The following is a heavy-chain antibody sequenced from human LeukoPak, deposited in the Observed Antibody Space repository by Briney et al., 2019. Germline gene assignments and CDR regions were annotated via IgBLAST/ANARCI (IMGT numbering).Heavy chain of an antibody. Sequence: SETLSLTCTVSGASISDYYWSWIRQPAGKGLEWIGRISSSGNTNYNPSLKSRVTISVDTSKNQFSLKLSSVTAADTAVYYCARLGDFWSGSAFDPWGQGTLVTVSS. CDR1: GASISDYY. D-gene: IGHD3-3*01. J-gene: IGHJ5*02. V-gene: IGHV4-4*07. CDR3: ARLGDFWSGSAFDP. CDR2: ISSSGNT.